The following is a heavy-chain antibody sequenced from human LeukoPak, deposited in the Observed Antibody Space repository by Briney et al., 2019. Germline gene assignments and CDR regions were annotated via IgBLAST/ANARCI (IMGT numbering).Heavy chain of an antibody. V-gene: IGHV3-23*01. Sequence: GGSLTLSCVASGFTLGSQAMSWVRQAPGKGLEWVSAICGNCDRTYYADSVKGRFTISRDNSKNILYLQMNSLRAEDTAVYYCVKNHGDGGSNWFDPWGQGTLVTVSS. CDR3: VKNHGDGGSNWFDP. J-gene: IGHJ5*02. CDR1: GFTLGSQA. D-gene: IGHD5-24*01. CDR2: ICGNCDRT.